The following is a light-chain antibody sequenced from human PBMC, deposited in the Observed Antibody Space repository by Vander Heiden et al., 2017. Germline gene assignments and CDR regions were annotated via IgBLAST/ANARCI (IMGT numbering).Light chain of an antibody. CDR2: KDS. Sequence: SYELTQPPSVSVSPGQPARITCSGDALPKQYAYWYQQKPGQAPVLVIYKDSERPSGIPERFSGSSSGTKVTLTISGVQAEDEADDYCQSADSSGTYGVFGGGTKLTVL. CDR3: QSADSSGTYGV. CDR1: ALPKQY. J-gene: IGLJ2*01. V-gene: IGLV3-25*03.